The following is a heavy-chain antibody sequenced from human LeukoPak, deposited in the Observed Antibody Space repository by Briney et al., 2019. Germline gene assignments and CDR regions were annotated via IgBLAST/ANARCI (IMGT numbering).Heavy chain of an antibody. CDR2: INPSGGST. CDR1: GYTFTRYY. V-gene: IGHV1-46*01. J-gene: IGHJ4*02. CDR3: ARDLYGGNSEVDY. D-gene: IGHD4-23*01. Sequence: GASVKVSCKASGYTFTRYYMHWVRQAPGQGLEWMGIINPSGGSTRYAQKFQGRVTMTRDTSTSTVHMELSSLSSEDTAVYYCARDLYGGNSEVDYWGQGTLVTVSS.